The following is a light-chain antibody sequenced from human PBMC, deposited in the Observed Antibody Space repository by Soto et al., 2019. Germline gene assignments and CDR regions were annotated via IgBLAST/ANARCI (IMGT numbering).Light chain of an antibody. V-gene: IGLV1-40*01. CDR2: GNS. CDR3: QSYDISLSGWV. CDR1: SYNIGAGYD. J-gene: IGLJ3*02. Sequence: QSVLTQPPSVSGAPGQRVPISCTGSSYNIGAGYDVHWYQQLPGTAPKLLIYGNSNRPSGVPDRFSGSKSGTSASLAITGLQAEDEADYYYQSYDISLSGWVFGGGTKLTVL.